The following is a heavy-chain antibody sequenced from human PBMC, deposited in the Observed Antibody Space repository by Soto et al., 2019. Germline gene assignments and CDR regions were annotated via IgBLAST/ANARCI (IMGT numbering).Heavy chain of an antibody. CDR1: GYTFTSYG. D-gene: IGHD2-15*01. Sequence: QVQLVQSGAEVKKPGASVKVSCKASGYTFTSYGISWVRQAPGEGLEWMGWISAYNGNTNYAQKLQGRVTMTTDTSTSTAYMELRSLRSDDTAVYYCARVGAGCSGGSCYGKSFDYWGQGTLVTVSS. J-gene: IGHJ4*02. CDR3: ARVGAGCSGGSCYGKSFDY. CDR2: ISAYNGNT. V-gene: IGHV1-18*01.